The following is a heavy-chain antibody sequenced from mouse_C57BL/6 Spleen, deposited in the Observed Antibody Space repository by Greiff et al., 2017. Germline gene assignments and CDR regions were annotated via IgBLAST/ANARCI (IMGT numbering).Heavy chain of an antibody. Sequence: EVMLVESEGGLVQPGSSMKLSCTASGFTFSDYYMAWVRQVPEKGLEWVANINYDGSSTYYLDSLKSRFIISRDNAKNILYLQMSSLKSEDTATYYCARDNHYGSSYGAMDYWGQGTSVTVSS. J-gene: IGHJ4*01. CDR3: ARDNHYGSSYGAMDY. D-gene: IGHD1-1*01. CDR2: INYDGSST. CDR1: GFTFSDYY. V-gene: IGHV5-16*01.